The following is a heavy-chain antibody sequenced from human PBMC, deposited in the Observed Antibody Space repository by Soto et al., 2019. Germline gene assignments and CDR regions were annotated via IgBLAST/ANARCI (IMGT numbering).Heavy chain of an antibody. V-gene: IGHV4-61*08. Sequence: SETLSLTCAVSGGSISSGGYSWSWIRQPPGKGLEWIGYIYHSGSTNYNPSLKSRVTISVDTSKNQFSLKLSSVTAADTAVYYCARVKGSSWSYNYYYYGMDVWGQGTTVTVSS. CDR1: GGSISSGGYS. J-gene: IGHJ6*02. D-gene: IGHD6-13*01. CDR2: IYHSGST. CDR3: ARVKGSSWSYNYYYYGMDV.